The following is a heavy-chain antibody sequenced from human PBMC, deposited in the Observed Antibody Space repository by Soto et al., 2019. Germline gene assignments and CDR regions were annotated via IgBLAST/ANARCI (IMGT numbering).Heavy chain of an antibody. CDR2: ISYDGSNQ. V-gene: IGHV3-30*18. CDR1: GFTCSSYG. J-gene: IGHJ4*02. D-gene: IGHD5-12*01. Sequence: HPGGSLRLSCAASGFTCSSYGMHWVRQAPGKGLEWVAVISYDGSNQYYADSVKGRFTISRDNSKNTLYLQMNSLRAEDTAVYYCAKAYQVWFSSGYYYFEYWGQGTLVTVSS. CDR3: AKAYQVWFSSGYYYFEY.